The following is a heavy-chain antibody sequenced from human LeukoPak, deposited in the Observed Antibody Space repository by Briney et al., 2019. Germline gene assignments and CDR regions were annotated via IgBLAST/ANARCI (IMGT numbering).Heavy chain of an antibody. D-gene: IGHD3-10*01. J-gene: IGHJ6*02. CDR2: INPSGGST. CDR3: ARGRIYYGSGVRDYCYYGMDV. CDR1: GYTFTSYY. V-gene: IGHV1-46*01. Sequence: GSVKLSCKASGYTFTSYYMHWVRQAPGQGLEWMGIINPSGGSTSYAQKFQGRVTMTRDTSTSTVYMELSSLRSEDTAVYYCARGRIYYGSGVRDYCYYGMDVWGQGTTVTVSS.